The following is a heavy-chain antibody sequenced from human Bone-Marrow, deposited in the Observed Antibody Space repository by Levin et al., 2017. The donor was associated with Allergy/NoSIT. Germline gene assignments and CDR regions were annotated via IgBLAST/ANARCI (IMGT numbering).Heavy chain of an antibody. CDR3: VNDQTPGGADV. CDR2: LHWRIGAV. D-gene: IGHD2-15*01. J-gene: IGHJ6*02. CDR1: GFTSYDHA. Sequence: GGSLRLSCAVSGFTSYDHAVHWVRQVPGKGLEWVSGLHWRIGAVGYADSVKGRFTISRDNAKKSLYLQMNRLRSEETALYYGVNDQTPGGADVWGQGTTVIVSS. V-gene: IGHV3-9*02.